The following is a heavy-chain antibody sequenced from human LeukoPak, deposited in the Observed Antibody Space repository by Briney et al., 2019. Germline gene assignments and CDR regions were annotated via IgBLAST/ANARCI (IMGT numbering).Heavy chain of an antibody. Sequence: YPSETLSLTCTVSGYSISSGYYWGWIRQPPGKGLEWIGSIYHSGSTYYNPSLKSRVTISVDTSKNQFSLKLSSVTAADTAVYYCARGRAWGGYKIDYWGQGTLVTVSS. J-gene: IGHJ4*02. D-gene: IGHD5-24*01. CDR2: IYHSGST. CDR1: GYSISSGYY. CDR3: ARGRAWGGYKIDY. V-gene: IGHV4-38-2*02.